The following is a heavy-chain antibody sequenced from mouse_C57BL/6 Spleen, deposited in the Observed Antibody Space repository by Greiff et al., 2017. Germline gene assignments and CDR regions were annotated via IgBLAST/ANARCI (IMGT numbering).Heavy chain of an antibody. V-gene: IGHV3-6*01. D-gene: IGHD2-4*01. Sequence: VQLKQSGPGLVKPSQSLSLTCSVTGYSITSGYYWNWIRQFPGNKLEWMGYISYDGSNNYNPSLKNRISITRDTSKNQFFLKLNSVTTEDTATYYCASLNYDYDEGYFDVWGTGTTVTVSS. CDR2: ISYDGSN. J-gene: IGHJ1*03. CDR1: GYSITSGYY. CDR3: ASLNYDYDEGYFDV.